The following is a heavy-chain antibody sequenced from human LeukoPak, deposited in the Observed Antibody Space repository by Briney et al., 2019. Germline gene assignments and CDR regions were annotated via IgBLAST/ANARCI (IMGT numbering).Heavy chain of an antibody. V-gene: IGHV3-33*01. CDR3: AREAVAGVEKTFLSY. D-gene: IGHD6-13*01. CDR2: IWYDGSNK. Sequence: GGSLRLSCAASRFTFSSYGMYWVRQAPGKGLEWVAVIWYDGSNKYYADSVKGRFTISRDNSKKTLYLQMNSPRAEDTAVYYCAREAVAGVEKTFLSYWGQGTLVTVSS. CDR1: RFTFSSYG. J-gene: IGHJ4*02.